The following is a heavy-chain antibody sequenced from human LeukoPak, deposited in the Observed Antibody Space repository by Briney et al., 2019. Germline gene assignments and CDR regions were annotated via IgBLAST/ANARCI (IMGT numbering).Heavy chain of an antibody. CDR3: ARDDSSGSDAFDI. Sequence: SETLSLTCTVSGGSISSYYWSWIRQPAGKGLEWIGRIYTSGSTTYNPSLKSRVTMSVEQSKNQLSLKLSSVNAAATAGYYCARDDSSGSDAFDIWGQGTMVTVSS. J-gene: IGHJ3*02. CDR1: GGSISSYY. D-gene: IGHD3-22*01. CDR2: IYTSGST. V-gene: IGHV4-4*07.